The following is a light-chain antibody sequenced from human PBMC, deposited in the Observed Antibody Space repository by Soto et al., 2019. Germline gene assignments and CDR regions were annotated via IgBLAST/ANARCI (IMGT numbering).Light chain of an antibody. CDR2: GVS. CDR3: MQSVAAPWT. CDR1: QSLVFSDGKTY. Sequence: DIVMTQTPLSLPVTPGQPASISCKSSQSLVFSDGKTYFYWFLQKSGQPPQLLIHGVSNRFSGVPDRFSGSGSGTDFTLKISRVEAEDVGIYYCMQSVAAPWTFGQGPKVEIQ. J-gene: IGKJ1*01. V-gene: IGKV2D-29*01.